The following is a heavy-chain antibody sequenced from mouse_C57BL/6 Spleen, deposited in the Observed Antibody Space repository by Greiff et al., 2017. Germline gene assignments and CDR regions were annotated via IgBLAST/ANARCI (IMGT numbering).Heavy chain of an antibody. CDR2: IRNKANGYTT. Sequence: EVHLVESGGGLVQPGGSLSLSCAASGFTFTDYYMSWVRQPPGKALEWLGFIRNKANGYTTEYSASVKGRFTISRDNSQSILYLQMNALRAEDSATYYCARRYNYAMDYWGQGTSVTVSS. D-gene: IGHD2-12*01. CDR1: GFTFTDYY. V-gene: IGHV7-3*01. J-gene: IGHJ4*01. CDR3: ARRYNYAMDY.